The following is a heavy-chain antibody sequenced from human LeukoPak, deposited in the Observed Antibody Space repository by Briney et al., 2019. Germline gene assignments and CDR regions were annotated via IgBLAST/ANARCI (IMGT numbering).Heavy chain of an antibody. CDR3: ALITPLYGGIDY. D-gene: IGHD4-23*01. CDR2: ISSSGSTI. V-gene: IGHV3-48*03. J-gene: IGHJ4*02. CDR1: GFTFSSYE. Sequence: PGGSLRLSCAASGFTFSSYEMNWVRQAPGKGLEWVSYISSSGSTIYYADSVKGRFTISRDNAKNSLYLQMNSLRAEDTAVYYCALITPLYGGIDYWGQGTLVTVSS.